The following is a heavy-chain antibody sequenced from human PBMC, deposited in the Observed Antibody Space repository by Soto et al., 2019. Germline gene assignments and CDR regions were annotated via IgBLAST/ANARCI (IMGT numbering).Heavy chain of an antibody. CDR2: ISSSSSTI. CDR3: ARTTTDGYDWACDI. Sequence: GGSLRLSCAASGFTFSSYSMNWVRQAPGKGLEWVSYISSSSSTIYYADSVKGRFTISRDNAKNSLYLQMNSLRAEDTAVYYCARTTTDGYDWACDIWGQGTMVTVSS. D-gene: IGHD5-12*01. J-gene: IGHJ3*02. V-gene: IGHV3-48*04. CDR1: GFTFSSYS.